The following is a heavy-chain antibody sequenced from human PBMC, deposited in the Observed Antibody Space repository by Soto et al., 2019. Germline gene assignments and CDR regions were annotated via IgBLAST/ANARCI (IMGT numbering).Heavy chain of an antibody. J-gene: IGHJ4*02. V-gene: IGHV3-11*06. Sequence: VQLVESGGGLVKPWGSLRLSCAAAGFTFSDYYMSWIRQAPGKGLEWVSYISSSSTYTNYADSVKGRFTISRDNAKNSLYLEMTSLRAEDTAVYYCARDREGATEFDYWGEGSLVTVSS. CDR2: ISSSSTYT. CDR1: GFTFSDYY. CDR3: ARDREGATEFDY. D-gene: IGHD1-26*01.